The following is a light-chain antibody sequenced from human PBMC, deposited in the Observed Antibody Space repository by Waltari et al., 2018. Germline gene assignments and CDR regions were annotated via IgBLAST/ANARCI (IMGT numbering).Light chain of an antibody. CDR1: QNIDNY. V-gene: IGKV3-11*01. CDR2: AAS. J-gene: IGKJ3*01. CDR3: QQRTNWPPMVT. Sequence: EIVLTQSPATLSLSPGERATLSCRASQNIDNYLVWYQQKPGQAPRLLIYAASIRANDIPARFSGSGSGTDFTLTISSLEPEDFAVYYCQQRTNWPPMVTFGPGTKVDLK.